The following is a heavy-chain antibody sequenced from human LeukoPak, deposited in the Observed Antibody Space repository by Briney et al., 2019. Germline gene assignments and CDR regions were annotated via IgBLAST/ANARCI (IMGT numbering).Heavy chain of an antibody. D-gene: IGHD5-24*01. J-gene: IGHJ4*02. V-gene: IGHV4-59*01. CDR1: GGSISRYH. Sequence: SETLSLTCTVSGGSISRYHWSWIRQPPEKGLEWIGYIWYSGTTNYNPSLKSRVTMSVDTSKNHFSLRLSSVTAADTAIYYCVRTIADGWGDYWGQGTLVTVSA. CDR3: VRTIADGWGDY. CDR2: IWYSGTT.